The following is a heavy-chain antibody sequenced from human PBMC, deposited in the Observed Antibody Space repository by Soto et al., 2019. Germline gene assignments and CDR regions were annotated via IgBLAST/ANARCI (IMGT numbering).Heavy chain of an antibody. V-gene: IGHV1-2*02. J-gene: IGHJ5*02. D-gene: IGHD6-25*01. CDR3: AREGGSETLQPSYNWFDT. CDR1: GYTFTDYH. Sequence: QVQLVQSGAEVKKPGASVKISCKASGYTFTDYHIHWVRQAPGQGLEFMGWINANNGGAGSAQQFQGRVTVTRDTSITTVYMELSNRRSYDTAVYYCAREGGSETLQPSYNWFDTWGQGTLVTVSS. CDR2: INANNGGA.